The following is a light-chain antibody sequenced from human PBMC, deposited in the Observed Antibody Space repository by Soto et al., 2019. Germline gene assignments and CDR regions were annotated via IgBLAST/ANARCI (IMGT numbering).Light chain of an antibody. CDR1: RNDVGGYEH. V-gene: IGLV2-14*03. Sequence: QSVLTQPSSVSGSPGPSISISFPGTRNDVGGYEHFSWYQQHPGKVPRLIIFDVSSRPSGVSHRFSGSKSGDTASLTISGLQAEDEADYYCSSYTSVNLYVFGTGTKVTVL. CDR2: DVS. J-gene: IGLJ1*01. CDR3: SSYTSVNLYV.